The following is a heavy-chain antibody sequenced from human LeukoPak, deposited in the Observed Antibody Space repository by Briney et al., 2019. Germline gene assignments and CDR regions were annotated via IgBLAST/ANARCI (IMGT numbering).Heavy chain of an antibody. CDR1: GFTFTSDW. D-gene: IGHD4-23*01. CDR2: INTDGSST. V-gene: IGHV3-74*01. CDR3: SSGNSHAFDI. Sequence: RRSLRLSWAASGFTFTSDWMHWVRQAPGKGLVWVSRINTDGSSTSYADSVKGRFTISRDNAKNTLYLQMNNLRAEDTAVYYCSSGNSHAFDIWGQGTMVTVSS. J-gene: IGHJ3*02.